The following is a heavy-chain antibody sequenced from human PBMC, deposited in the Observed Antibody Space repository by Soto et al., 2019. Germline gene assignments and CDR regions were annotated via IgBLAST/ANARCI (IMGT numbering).Heavy chain of an antibody. CDR3: ARVGSGSGSYHFDY. J-gene: IGHJ4*02. V-gene: IGHV3-74*01. CDR1: GFTFSNCW. CDR2: INSDESIT. Sequence: EVQLVESGGGLVQPGGSLRLSCAASGFTFSNCWMHWVRQAPGKGLVWVSRINSDESITSYADSVKGRFTISRDNAKNTLNLQMNSLRNEDTAVYYCARVGSGSGSYHFDYWGQGTLVTVSS. D-gene: IGHD3-10*01.